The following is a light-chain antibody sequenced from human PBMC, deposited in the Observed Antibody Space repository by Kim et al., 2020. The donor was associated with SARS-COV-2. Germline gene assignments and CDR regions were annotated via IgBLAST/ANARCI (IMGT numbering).Light chain of an antibody. Sequence: ASVGDRVTITCRASQSISRYLNWYQQKPGKAPKLLIYAASSLQTGVPSRFSGRGSGADFTLTISSLQPEDFATYYCQQSSSSPRTFGQGTKVDIK. CDR3: QQSSSSPRT. CDR2: AAS. J-gene: IGKJ1*01. V-gene: IGKV1-39*01. CDR1: QSISRY.